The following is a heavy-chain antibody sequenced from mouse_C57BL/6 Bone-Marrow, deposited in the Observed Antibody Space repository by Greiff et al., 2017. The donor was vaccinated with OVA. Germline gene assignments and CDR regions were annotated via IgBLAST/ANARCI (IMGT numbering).Heavy chain of an antibody. V-gene: IGHV1-15*01. Sequence: QVQLQQSGAELHIPRASVTLSCKASGYTFTDYEMHWVKQTPVHGLEWIGAIDPETGGTAYNQKFKGKAILTADKSSSTAYLELRSLTSEDAAVYDSTELAGFAYWGQGTLVTVSA. CDR2: IDPETGGT. CDR3: TELAGFAY. CDR1: GYTFTDYE. D-gene: IGHD6-1*01. J-gene: IGHJ3*01.